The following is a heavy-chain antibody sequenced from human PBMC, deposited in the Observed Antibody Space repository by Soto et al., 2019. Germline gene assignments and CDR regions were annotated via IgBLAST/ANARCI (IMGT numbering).Heavy chain of an antibody. CDR2: IYYSGST. J-gene: IGHJ4*02. Sequence: QVQLQESGPGLVKPSETLSLTCTVSGGSISSYYWSWIRQPPGKGLEWIGYIYYSGSTNYNPSLKSRVTISVDTSKNQFSLKLSSVTAADTAVYYCARAVTVCSGGSCYFYFDYWGQGTLVTVSS. D-gene: IGHD2-15*01. V-gene: IGHV4-59*01. CDR3: ARAVTVCSGGSCYFYFDY. CDR1: GGSISSYY.